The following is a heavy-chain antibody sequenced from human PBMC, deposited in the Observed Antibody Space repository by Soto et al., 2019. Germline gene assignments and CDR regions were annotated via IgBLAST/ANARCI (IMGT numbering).Heavy chain of an antibody. V-gene: IGHV4-4*07. J-gene: IGHJ3*02. Sequence: LSLTCTVSGGSISSYYWSWIRQPAGKGLEWIGRIYTSGSTNYNPSPKSRVTMSVDTSKNQFSLKLSSVTAADTAVYYCARRKDYDILTGYPNDAFDIWGQGTMVTVSS. CDR2: IYTSGST. CDR1: GGSISSYY. CDR3: ARRKDYDILTGYPNDAFDI. D-gene: IGHD3-9*01.